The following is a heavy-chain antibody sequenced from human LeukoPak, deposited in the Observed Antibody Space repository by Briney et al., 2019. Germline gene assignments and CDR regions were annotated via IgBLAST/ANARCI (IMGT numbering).Heavy chain of an antibody. CDR3: ARDRWELLSNSYHYCGLDV. CDR2: IKQDGSEK. J-gene: IGHJ6*02. V-gene: IGHV3-7*01. D-gene: IGHD2-15*01. Sequence: GGSLRLSCAASGFTFSNYWMSWVRQAPGKGLEWVANIKQDGSEKCYVDSVKGRFTVSRDNAKNSLYLQMNSLRAEDTAVYYCARDRWELLSNSYHYCGLDVWGQGTTVTVSS. CDR1: GFTFSNYW.